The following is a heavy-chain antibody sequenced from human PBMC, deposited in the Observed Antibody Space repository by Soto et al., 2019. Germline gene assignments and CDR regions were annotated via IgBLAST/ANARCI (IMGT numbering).Heavy chain of an antibody. Sequence: PGGSLRLSCAASGFTFSSYEVNWVRQAPGKGLEWIAYISSSGSTIYYADSVKGRFTISRDNAKKSLYLQMNSLGAEDTAVYYCASCFDATGYYYFTYWGQGTPVTVSS. CDR1: GFTFSSYE. J-gene: IGHJ4*02. CDR2: ISSSGSTI. CDR3: ASCFDATGYYYFTY. D-gene: IGHD3-9*01. V-gene: IGHV3-48*03.